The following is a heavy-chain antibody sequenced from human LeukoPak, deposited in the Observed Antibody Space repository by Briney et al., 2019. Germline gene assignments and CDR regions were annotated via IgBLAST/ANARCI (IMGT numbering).Heavy chain of an antibody. J-gene: IGHJ4*02. V-gene: IGHV3-23*01. CDR3: AKDQAYSSSGALDY. Sequence: GGSLRLSFAASGFTFSSYAMSWVRQPPGKGLEWVSGISGGAGSTYYADSVKGRFTISRDNSKKTLYLQMNSLRAEDTAVYYCAKDQAYSSSGALDYWGQGTLVTVSS. CDR1: GFTFSSYA. CDR2: ISGGAGST. D-gene: IGHD6-13*01.